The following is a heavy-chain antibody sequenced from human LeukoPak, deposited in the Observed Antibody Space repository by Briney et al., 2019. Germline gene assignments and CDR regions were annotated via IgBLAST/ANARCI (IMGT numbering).Heavy chain of an antibody. J-gene: IGHJ6*02. CDR1: GFTFSSYG. Sequence: PGGSLRLSCAASGFTFSSYGMHWVRQAPGKGLEWVAVISYDGSNKYYADSVKGRFTISRDNSKNTLYLQMNSLRAEDTAVYYCARGPDFSGPHDYYYYGMDVWGQGTTVTVSS. D-gene: IGHD3-10*01. CDR3: ARGPDFSGPHDYYYYGMDV. CDR2: ISYDGSNK. V-gene: IGHV3-30*03.